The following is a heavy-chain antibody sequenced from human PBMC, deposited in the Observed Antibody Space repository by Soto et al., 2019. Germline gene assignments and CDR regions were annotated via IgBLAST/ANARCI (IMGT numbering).Heavy chain of an antibody. D-gene: IGHD3-10*01. V-gene: IGHV3-30*04. CDR2: ISYDGSNK. J-gene: IGHJ3*02. Sequence: GGSLRLSCAASGFTFSSYAMHWVRQAPGKGLEWVAVISYDGSNKYYADSVKGRFTISRDNSKNTLYLQMNSLRAEDTAVYYCARDWDPDLRGAFDIWGQEKMVTVSS. CDR3: ARDWDPDLRGAFDI. CDR1: GFTFSSYA.